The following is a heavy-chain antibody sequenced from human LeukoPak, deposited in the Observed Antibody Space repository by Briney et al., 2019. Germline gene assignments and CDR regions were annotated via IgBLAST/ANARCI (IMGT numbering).Heavy chain of an antibody. J-gene: IGHJ4*02. CDR2: TRNKANSYTT. CDR3: ARPYSSDWSGSYFDY. D-gene: IGHD6-19*01. V-gene: IGHV3-72*01. Sequence: GGSLRLSCAASGFTFSSYAMIWVRQAPGKGLEWVGRTRNKANSYTTEYAASVKGRFTISRDDSKNSLFLQMNSLKTEDTAVYYCARPYSSDWSGSYFDYWGQGTLVTVSS. CDR1: GFTFSSYA.